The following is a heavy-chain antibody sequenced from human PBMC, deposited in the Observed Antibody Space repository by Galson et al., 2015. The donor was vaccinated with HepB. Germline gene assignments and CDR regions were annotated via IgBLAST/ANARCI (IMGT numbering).Heavy chain of an antibody. V-gene: IGHV3-11*01. CDR3: ARAGYCSSASCYSGEIKQDYYYYGMDV. CDR2: ISSSGSTI. Sequence: SLRLSCAASGFTFSDYYMSWIRQAPGKGLEWVSYISSSGSTIYYADSVKGRFTISRDNAKNSLYLQMNSLRAEDTAVYYCARAGYCSSASCYSGEIKQDYYYYGMDVWGQGTTVTVSS. J-gene: IGHJ6*02. CDR1: GFTFSDYY. D-gene: IGHD2-2*02.